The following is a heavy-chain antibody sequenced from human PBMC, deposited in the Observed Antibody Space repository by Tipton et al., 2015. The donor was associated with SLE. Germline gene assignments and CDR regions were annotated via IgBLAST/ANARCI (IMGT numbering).Heavy chain of an antibody. CDR1: GGSISSSSYY. CDR3: ARAPGSWPYYYYYMDV. D-gene: IGHD6-13*01. CDR2: IYYSGST. J-gene: IGHJ6*03. V-gene: IGHV4-39*07. Sequence: TLSLTCTVSGGSISSSSYYWGWIRQPPGKGLEWIANIYYSGSTFYNPSLKSRVSIPVDTSKNQFSLELSSVTAADTAIYYCARAPGSWPYYYYYMDVWGKGTTVTVSS.